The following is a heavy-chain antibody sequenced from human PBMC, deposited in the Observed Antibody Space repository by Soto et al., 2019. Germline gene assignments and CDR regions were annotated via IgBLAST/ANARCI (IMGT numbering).Heavy chain of an antibody. CDR2: ISGSGGSR. J-gene: IGHJ4*02. CDR1: GFTFDSYA. D-gene: IGHD4-4*01. V-gene: IGHV3-23*01. CDR3: AKAGYSNYRTDY. Sequence: EVQLLESGGGLVQPGGSLRLSCVASGFTFDSYAMTWVRQAPGKGLEWVSAISGSGGSRFYADSVKGRFTSSRDNSKKTLYLQMNSLRAEDTAVYYCAKAGYSNYRTDYWGQGTLVTVSS.